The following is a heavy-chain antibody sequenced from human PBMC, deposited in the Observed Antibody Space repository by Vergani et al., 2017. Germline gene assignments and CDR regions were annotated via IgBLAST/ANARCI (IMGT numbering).Heavy chain of an antibody. CDR1: GFTFSSYA. D-gene: IGHD5-24*01. CDR3: ASDYGNRDGYNSGY. V-gene: IGHV3-30*01. CDR2: ISYDGSNK. J-gene: IGHJ4*02. Sequence: VQLLESGGGLVQPGGSLRLSCAASGFTFSSYAMHWVRQAPGKGLEWVAVISYDGSNKYYADFVKGSFTISRDNSKNTLYLQMNSLRAEDTAVYYCASDYGNRDGYNSGYWGQGTLVTVSS.